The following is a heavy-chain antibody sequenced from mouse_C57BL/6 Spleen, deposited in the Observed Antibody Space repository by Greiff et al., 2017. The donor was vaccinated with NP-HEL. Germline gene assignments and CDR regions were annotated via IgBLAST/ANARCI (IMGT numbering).Heavy chain of an antibody. CDR3: AREQVYAMDY. CDR2: ISDGGSYT. J-gene: IGHJ4*01. Sequence: VQLKESGGGLVKPGGSLKLSCAASGFTFSSYAMSWVRQTPEKRLEWVATISDGGSYTYYPDNVKGRFTISRDNAKNNLYLQMSHLKSEDTAMYYCAREQVYAMDYWGQGTSVTVSS. CDR1: GFTFSSYA. V-gene: IGHV5-4*01.